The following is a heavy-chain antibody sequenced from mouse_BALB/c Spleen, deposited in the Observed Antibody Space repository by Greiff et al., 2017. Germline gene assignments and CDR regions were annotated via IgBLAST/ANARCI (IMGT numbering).Heavy chain of an antibody. CDR2: ISYSGST. J-gene: IGHJ3*01. Sequence: EVQLQQSGPSLVKPSQTLSLTCSVTGDSITSGYWNWIRKFPGNKLEYMGYISYSGSTYYNPSLKSRISITRDTSKNQYYLQLNSVTTEDTATYYCARALDGYYVWFAYWGQGTLVTVSA. V-gene: IGHV3-8*02. CDR1: GDSITSGY. CDR3: ARALDGYYVWFAY. D-gene: IGHD2-3*01.